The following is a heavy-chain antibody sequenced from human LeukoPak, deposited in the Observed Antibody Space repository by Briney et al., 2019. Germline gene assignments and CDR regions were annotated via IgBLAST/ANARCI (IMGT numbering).Heavy chain of an antibody. J-gene: IGHJ5*02. CDR1: GYTFTSYW. V-gene: IGHV5-51*01. D-gene: IGHD6-13*01. CDR2: IYPGDSDT. Sequence: GESLKISCKASGYTFTSYWIGWVRQMSGKGLEWMGIIYPGDSDTRYSPSWQGQVIISADKSISTAYLQWSSLKASDTAMYCCARLRIAAAEIDPWGQGTLVTVSS. CDR3: ARLRIAAAEIDP.